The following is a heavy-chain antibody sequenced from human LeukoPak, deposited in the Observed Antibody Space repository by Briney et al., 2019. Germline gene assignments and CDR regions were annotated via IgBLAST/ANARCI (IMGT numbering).Heavy chain of an antibody. V-gene: IGHV4-4*09. J-gene: IGHJ4*02. CDR2: IHTSGST. D-gene: IGHD3-22*01. CDR1: GDSISNYY. Sequence: SETLSLTCTASGDSISNYYWSWIRQTPGKGLEWIGYIHTSGSTYYNPSLKSRVTTSVDTSKNQFSLKLSSVTAADTAVYFCARGYYDTSAYSNPFDFWGQGTLVTVSS. CDR3: ARGYYDTSAYSNPFDF.